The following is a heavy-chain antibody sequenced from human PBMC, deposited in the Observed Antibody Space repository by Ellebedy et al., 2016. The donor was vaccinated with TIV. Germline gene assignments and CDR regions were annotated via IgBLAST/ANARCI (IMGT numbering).Heavy chain of an antibody. J-gene: IGHJ3*01. V-gene: IGHV4-59*01. CDR2: IYSSGTT. CDR1: GGSISSYY. D-gene: IGHD1-14*01. Sequence: GSLRLXXGVSGGSISSYYWSWIRQHPGRGLEWIGYIYSSGTTNYNPSLKGRVTMSVDTSKNQFSLRLTSVTAADTAVYYCARTTAFDVWGQGTMVTVSS. CDR3: ARTTAFDV.